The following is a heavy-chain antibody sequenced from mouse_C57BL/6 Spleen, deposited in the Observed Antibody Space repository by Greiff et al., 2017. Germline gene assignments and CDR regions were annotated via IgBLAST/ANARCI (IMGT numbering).Heavy chain of an antibody. CDR1: GYTFTSYW. J-gene: IGHJ3*01. D-gene: IGHD2-4*01. CDR2: IDPSDSYT. CDR3: ARGDYDGGFAY. V-gene: IGHV1-69*01. Sequence: QVQLQQPGAELVMPGASVKLSCKASGYTFTSYWMHWVKQRPGQGLEWIGEIDPSDSYTNYNQKFKGQSTLTVDKSSSTAYMHLSSLTSEDSAVYYCARGDYDGGFAYWGQEGLVAVSA.